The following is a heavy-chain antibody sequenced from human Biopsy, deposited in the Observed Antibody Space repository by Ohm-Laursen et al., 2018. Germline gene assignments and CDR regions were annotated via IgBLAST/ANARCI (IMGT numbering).Heavy chain of an antibody. CDR2: FSHTGTT. CDR3: ARGPYGDNAGAFDV. Sequence: PGTLFLTCAVDGGSFSGYDWTWIRQPPGKGLEWVGEFSHTGTTIYNPSLKSRLTISVDKSKNHFSLRLTSVTAADTATYFCARGPYGDNAGAFDVWGQGTVVTVSS. V-gene: IGHV4-34*01. J-gene: IGHJ3*01. CDR1: GGSFSGYD. D-gene: IGHD4/OR15-4a*01.